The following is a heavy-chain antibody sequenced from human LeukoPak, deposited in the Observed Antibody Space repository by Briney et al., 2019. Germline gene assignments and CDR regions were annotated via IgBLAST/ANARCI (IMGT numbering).Heavy chain of an antibody. CDR2: ISSSSSTI. V-gene: IGHV3-48*01. J-gene: IGHJ4*02. CDR3: ARDSIRFLEGEGNFDY. CDR1: GFTFSSYT. Sequence: PGGSLRLSCAASGFTFSSYTMNWVRQAPGKGLEWVSYISSSSSTIYYADSVKGRFTISRDNAKNSLYLQMNSLRAEDTAVYYCARDSIRFLEGEGNFDYWGQGTLVTVSS. D-gene: IGHD3-3*01.